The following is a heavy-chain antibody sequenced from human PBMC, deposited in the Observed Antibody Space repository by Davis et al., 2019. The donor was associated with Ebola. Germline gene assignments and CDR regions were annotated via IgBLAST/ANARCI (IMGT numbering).Heavy chain of an antibody. Sequence: ASVKVSCKASGYSFTSYEINWVRQATGHGLEWMGWMNPNSGNTGYARKLQGRVTMTRNTSISTASMELSSLRSEDTAVYYCARVVVLDYYYGMDVWGQGTTVTVSS. CDR1: GYSFTSYE. J-gene: IGHJ6*02. CDR3: ARVVVLDYYYGMDV. D-gene: IGHD2-15*01. V-gene: IGHV1-8*01. CDR2: MNPNSGNT.